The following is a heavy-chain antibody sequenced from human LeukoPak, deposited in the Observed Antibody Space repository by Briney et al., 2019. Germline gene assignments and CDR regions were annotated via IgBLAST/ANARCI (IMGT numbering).Heavy chain of an antibody. V-gene: IGHV1-2*02. D-gene: IGHD1-26*01. J-gene: IGHJ6*03. Sequence: ASVKVSCKASGYTFTGYYMHWVRQAPGQGLAWMGWINPNSGGTNYAQKFQGRVTMTRDTSISTAYMELSRLRSDDTAVYYCARGLGSYFYYYYYMDVWGKGTTVTVSS. CDR2: INPNSGGT. CDR3: ARGLGSYFYYYYYMDV. CDR1: GYTFTGYY.